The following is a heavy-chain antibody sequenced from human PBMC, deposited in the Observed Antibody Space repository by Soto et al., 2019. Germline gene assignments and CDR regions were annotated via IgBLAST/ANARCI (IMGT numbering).Heavy chain of an antibody. D-gene: IGHD3-16*01. CDR2: ISPYNDYT. CDR1: GGPFSSYA. J-gene: IGHJ6*02. V-gene: IGHV1-18*01. Sequence: ASVKVSCKAPGGPFSSYAISWVRQAPGQALEWMGWISPYNDYTIYAQKLQGRVTMTTDTSTRTVYLDLRSLKSDDTAVYYCARGGYYDNTWGKLSHYGLDVWGQGTSVT. CDR3: ARGGYYDNTWGKLSHYGLDV.